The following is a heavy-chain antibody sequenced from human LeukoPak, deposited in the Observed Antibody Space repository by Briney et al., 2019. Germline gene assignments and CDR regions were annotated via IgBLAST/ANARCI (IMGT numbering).Heavy chain of an antibody. CDR2: INPNSGGT. CDR1: GYTFTGYY. CDR3: HVGYSGYDYNFDY. Sequence: ASVKVSCKASGYTFTGYYMHWVRQAPGQGLEWMGWINPNSGGTNYAQKFQGRVTMTRDTSISTAYMEPSRLRSDDTAVYYCHVGYSGYDYNFDYWGQGTLVTVSS. J-gene: IGHJ4*02. D-gene: IGHD5-12*01. V-gene: IGHV1-2*02.